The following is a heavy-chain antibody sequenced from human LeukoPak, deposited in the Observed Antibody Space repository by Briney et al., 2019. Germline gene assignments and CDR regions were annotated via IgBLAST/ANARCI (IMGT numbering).Heavy chain of an antibody. CDR3: TKGGWYDDSSGYYRVVY. D-gene: IGHD3-22*01. V-gene: IGHV3-33*06. Sequence: GGSLRLSCAASGFTFSSYGMHWVRQASGKGLEWVAVIWYDGSNEYYADSVKGRFTISRDNSKNTLYLQMNSLRAEDTAVYYCTKGGWYDDSSGYYRVVYWGQGTLVTVSS. CDR1: GFTFSSYG. J-gene: IGHJ4*02. CDR2: IWYDGSNE.